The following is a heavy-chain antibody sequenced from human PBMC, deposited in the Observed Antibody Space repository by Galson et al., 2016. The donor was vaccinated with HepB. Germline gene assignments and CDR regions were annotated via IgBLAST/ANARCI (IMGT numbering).Heavy chain of an antibody. CDR2: ISDNGGST. D-gene: IGHD3-22*01. CDR3: ARDHAGLNDNSGSNIDA. Sequence: SLRLSCAASGFTFDTFSLHWVRQSPGKGLEWVAVISDNGGSTFYAESVQGRFIISRDNSKNTVYLQMRSLRVGDTAVYYCARDHAGLNDNSGSNIDAWGKGTLVTVSS. CDR1: GFTFDTFS. V-gene: IGHV3-30-3*01. J-gene: IGHJ5*01.